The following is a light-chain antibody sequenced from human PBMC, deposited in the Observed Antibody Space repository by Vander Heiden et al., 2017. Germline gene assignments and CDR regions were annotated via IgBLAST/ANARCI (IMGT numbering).Light chain of an antibody. Sequence: DIQMTQSPSTLSASVGDTATISCRASQSISSWLAWYQQKPGKAPKLLIYDASSLESGVPSRLSGSGSGTEFTITISSLQPDDFATYYCQQNNSIFTFGPGTKVEIK. CDR2: DAS. J-gene: IGKJ3*01. CDR3: QQNNSIFT. CDR1: QSISSW. V-gene: IGKV1-5*01.